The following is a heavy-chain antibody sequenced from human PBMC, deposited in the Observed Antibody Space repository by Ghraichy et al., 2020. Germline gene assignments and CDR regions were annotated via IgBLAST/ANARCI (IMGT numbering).Heavy chain of an antibody. V-gene: IGHV3-15*01. Sequence: GGSLRLSCAASGLTFSNAYMTWVRQAPGKALEWVGRIKSKSDGGTPDYAAPVKGRFTISRDDSESALYLQMDSLKGDDTGIYYCSIIAMRTEVGVPDHWGRGTQVTVSS. CDR3: SIIAMRTEVGVPDH. CDR2: IKSKSDGGTP. D-gene: IGHD2-15*01. CDR1: GLTFSNAY. J-gene: IGHJ4*02.